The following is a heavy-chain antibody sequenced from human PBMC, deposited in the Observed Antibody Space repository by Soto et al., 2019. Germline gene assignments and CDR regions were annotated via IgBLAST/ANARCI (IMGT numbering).Heavy chain of an antibody. CDR3: ARLGFPGAIYFDS. Sequence: GESLKISCKGSGYNFTTFWIGWVRQVPGKGLEWMGIIYPGDSETKYSPDFEGQVTISADRSTNTAYLQWRSLRASDTAMYYCARLGFPGAIYFDSWGLGTLVTVPQ. J-gene: IGHJ4*02. V-gene: IGHV5-51*01. CDR2: IYPGDSET. CDR1: GYNFTTFW.